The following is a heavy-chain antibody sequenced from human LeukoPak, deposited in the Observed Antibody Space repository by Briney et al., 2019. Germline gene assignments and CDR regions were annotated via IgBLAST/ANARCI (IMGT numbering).Heavy chain of an antibody. Sequence: SETLSLTCAVYGGSFSGYYWSWIRQPPGKGLEWIGEINHSGSTNYNPSLKSRVTISVDTSKNQFSLKLSSVTAADTAVYYCARGSLVRWGFFDPWGQGTLVTLSS. D-gene: IGHD3-16*01. CDR3: ARGSLVRWGFFDP. J-gene: IGHJ5*02. CDR2: INHSGST. V-gene: IGHV4-34*01. CDR1: GGSFSGYY.